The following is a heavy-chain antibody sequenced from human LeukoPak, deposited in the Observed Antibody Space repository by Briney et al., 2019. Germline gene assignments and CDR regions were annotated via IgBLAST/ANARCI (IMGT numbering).Heavy chain of an antibody. V-gene: IGHV3-48*01. CDR3: ARGSPFPHYPLYFDY. D-gene: IGHD3-10*01. J-gene: IGHJ4*02. CDR2: ISSSSSTI. CDR1: GFTFSSYS. Sequence: GGSLRLSCAASGFTFSSYSMNWVRQAPGKGLEWVSYISSSSSTIYYADSVKGRFTISRDNAKNSPYLQMNSLRAEDTAVYCCARGSPFPHYPLYFDYWGQGTLVTVSS.